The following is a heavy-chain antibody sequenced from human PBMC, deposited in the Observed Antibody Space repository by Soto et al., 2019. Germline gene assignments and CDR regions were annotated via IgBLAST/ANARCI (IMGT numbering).Heavy chain of an antibody. J-gene: IGHJ5*02. D-gene: IGHD6-6*01. Sequence: GESLKISCKVSGYSFTSYWIGWVRQMPGKGLEWMGIIYPGDSDTRYSPSFQGQVTISADKSISTAYLQWSSLKASDTAMYYCARQRLEYSSSSEWFDPWGQGTLVTVSS. CDR2: IYPGDSDT. CDR3: ARQRLEYSSSSEWFDP. V-gene: IGHV5-51*01. CDR1: GYSFTSYW.